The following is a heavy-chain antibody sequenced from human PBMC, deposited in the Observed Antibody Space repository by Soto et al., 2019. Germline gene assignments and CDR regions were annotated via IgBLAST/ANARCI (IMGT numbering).Heavy chain of an antibody. D-gene: IGHD3-22*01. J-gene: IGHJ4*02. CDR2: IYSGGDT. CDR3: ARDPFSHYSHDTSGFPR. V-gene: IGHV3-53*05. CDR1: GFSVSSNY. Sequence: EVQLVETGGALIQPGGSLRLSCSASGFSVSSNYMNWVRQAPGKGLEWVSVIYSGGDTHYTDSVKGRFTVSTDQSENTVFLQLRSLRAEDTGIYYCARDPFSHYSHDTSGFPRWGLGTLVTLSS.